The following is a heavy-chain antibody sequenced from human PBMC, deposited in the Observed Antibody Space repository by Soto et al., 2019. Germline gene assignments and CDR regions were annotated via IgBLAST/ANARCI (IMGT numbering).Heavy chain of an antibody. CDR3: ANHGGFEL. D-gene: IGHD3-10*01. CDR1: GFTFSSSG. V-gene: IGHV3-23*01. CDR2: ISIRGDYR. J-gene: IGHJ3*01. Sequence: EGQLLQSGGGLVQPGESLRLSCAASGFTFSSSGMSWVRQAPGKGLEWVSSISIRGDYRYYADSVKGRFTISRDNSKNTLYLQMSCLTAEDTALYYCANHGGFELWGQGTMVAVSS.